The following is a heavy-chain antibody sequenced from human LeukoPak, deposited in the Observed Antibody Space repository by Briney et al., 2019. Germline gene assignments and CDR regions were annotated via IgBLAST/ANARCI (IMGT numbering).Heavy chain of an antibody. CDR3: ARASLRGVYFDY. V-gene: IGHV4-39*07. CDR1: GGSIRSSYYY. D-gene: IGHD2-2*01. CDR2: IYHSGST. J-gene: IGHJ4*02. Sequence: PSETLSLTCTVSGGSIRSSYYYWGWIRQPPGKGLEWIGYIYHSGSTYYNPSLKSRVTISVDRSKNQFSLKLSSVTAADTAVYYCARASLRGVYFDYWGQGTLVTVSS.